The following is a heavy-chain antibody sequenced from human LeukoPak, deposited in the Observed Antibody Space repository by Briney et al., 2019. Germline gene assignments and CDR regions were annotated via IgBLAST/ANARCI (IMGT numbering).Heavy chain of an antibody. V-gene: IGHV3-13*01. CDR1: GFTFSDYD. Sequence: GGSLRLSCAASGFTFSDYDMHWVRQATGKGREWVSAIGTAGDTYYTGSVKGRFTISRENAKNSLYLQMNSLRAGDTAVYYCARVAKERVGGVYYFDYWGQGTLVTVSS. J-gene: IGHJ4*02. D-gene: IGHD1-1*01. CDR2: IGTAGDT. CDR3: ARVAKERVGGVYYFDY.